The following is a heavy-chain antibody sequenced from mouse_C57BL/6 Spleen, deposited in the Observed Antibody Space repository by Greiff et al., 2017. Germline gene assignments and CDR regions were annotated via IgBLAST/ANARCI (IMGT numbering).Heavy chain of an antibody. CDR2: LHPRSGNT. CDR1: GYTFTSYG. J-gene: IGHJ4*01. V-gene: IGHV1-81*01. Sequence: VQGVESGAELARPGASVKLSCKASGYTFTSYGISWVKQRTGQGLEWIGELHPRSGNTYYNAKFQGKAPLTVDTSSTPAYTELRRLTSEDSAVYFCANYDGPYYAMDYWGQGTSVTVSS. D-gene: IGHD2-4*01. CDR3: ANYDGPYYAMDY.